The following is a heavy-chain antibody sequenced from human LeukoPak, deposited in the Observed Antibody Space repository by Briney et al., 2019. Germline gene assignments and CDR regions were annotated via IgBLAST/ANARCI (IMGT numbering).Heavy chain of an antibody. D-gene: IGHD4-17*01. CDR1: GGSISSGDYY. J-gene: IGHJ4*02. V-gene: IGHV4-30-4*01. CDR2: IYYSGST. CDR3: ARDQWDGDYGLGSDY. Sequence: SSQTLSLTCTVSGGSISSGDYYWSWIRQPPGKGLEWIGYIYYSGSTYYNPSLKSRVTISVGTSKNQFSLKLSSVTAADTAVYYCARDQWDGDYGLGSDYWGQGTLVTVSS.